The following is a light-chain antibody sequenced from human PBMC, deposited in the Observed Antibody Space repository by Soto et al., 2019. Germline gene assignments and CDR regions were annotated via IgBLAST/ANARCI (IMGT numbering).Light chain of an antibody. CDR3: QQTFRAPSIT. J-gene: IGKJ5*01. CDR1: QSISHW. V-gene: IGKV1-5*03. Sequence: DIQMTQSPSTLSASGGDRVTITCRASQSISHWLAWYQQKPGKAPKLLIYKASTLQSGVPSRFSGSGSGADFTLTISRLEPEDVATYSCQQTFRAPSITFGQGTRLEIK. CDR2: KAS.